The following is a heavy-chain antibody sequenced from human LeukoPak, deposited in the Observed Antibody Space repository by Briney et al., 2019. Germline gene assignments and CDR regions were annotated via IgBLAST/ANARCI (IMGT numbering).Heavy chain of an antibody. Sequence: PGGSLRLSCAASGFTFSSYSMNWVRQAPGKGLDWVSSISSSSSYIYYADSVKGRFTISRDNAKNSLYLQMNSLRAEDTAVYYCARERDYYDSSGYGMFYDYWGQGTLVTVSS. V-gene: IGHV3-21*01. CDR2: ISSSSSYI. CDR3: ARERDYYDSSGYGMFYDY. D-gene: IGHD3-22*01. J-gene: IGHJ4*02. CDR1: GFTFSSYS.